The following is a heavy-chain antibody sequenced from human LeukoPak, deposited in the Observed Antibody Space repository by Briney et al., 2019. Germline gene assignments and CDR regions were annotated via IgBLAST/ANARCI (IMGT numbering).Heavy chain of an antibody. CDR3: ARHTVWAGYYYHYGMDV. CDR1: GGSISSYY. V-gene: IGHV4-59*08. Sequence: PSETLSLTCTVSGGSISSYYWSWIRQPPGKGLEWIGYIYYSGSTNYNPSLKSRVTISVDTSKNQFSLKLSSVTAADTAVYYCARHTVWAGYYYHYGMDVWGQGTTVTVSS. CDR2: IYYSGST. J-gene: IGHJ6*02. D-gene: IGHD4-11*01.